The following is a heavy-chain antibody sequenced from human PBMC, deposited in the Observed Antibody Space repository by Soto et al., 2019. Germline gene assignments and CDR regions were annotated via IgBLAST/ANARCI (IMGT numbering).Heavy chain of an antibody. J-gene: IGHJ4*02. Sequence: QMQLVQSGPEVKKPGTSVKVSCKASGFTFTSSAMQWVRQARGQRLEWIGWIVVGSGNTNYAQKFQERVTITRDMSTSTAYMELSSLRSEDTAVYDGAAKGVWFGELPFDYWGQGTLVTVSS. CDR1: GFTFTSSA. D-gene: IGHD3-10*01. CDR2: IVVGSGNT. V-gene: IGHV1-58*02. CDR3: AAKGVWFGELPFDY.